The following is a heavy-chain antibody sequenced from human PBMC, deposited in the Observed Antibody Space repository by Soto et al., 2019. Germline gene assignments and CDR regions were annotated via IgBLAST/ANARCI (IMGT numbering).Heavy chain of an antibody. V-gene: IGHV3-21*06. CDR2: FSTGGAYM. CDR3: ARDIASPGGDYFDS. CDR1: GFTFRNYN. D-gene: IGHD2-21*01. Sequence: EVQLVESGGGLVKAGGSLRLFCTASGFTFRNYNMNWVRQAPGKGLGWVSSFSTGGAYMFYADSVKGRITISRDNAQNSLFLQIDSPRAEDTAVYYCARDIASPGGDYFDSWGQGTLVTVSS. J-gene: IGHJ4*02.